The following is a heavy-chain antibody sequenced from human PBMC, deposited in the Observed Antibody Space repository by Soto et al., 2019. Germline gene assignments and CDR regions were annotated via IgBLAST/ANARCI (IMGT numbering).Heavy chain of an antibody. CDR1: GFTLSDYT. CDR3: ARNRRIAVEMDV. CDR2: IASRSNYI. Sequence: EVQLVESGGGLVKPGGSLRLSCVASGFTLSDYTMNWLRQTPGKGLEWVSSIASRSNYIYYADSLKGRFTVSRDNARNSLYLQVDNLRAEDTAVYYCARNRRIAVEMDVWGQGTTVTVSS. D-gene: IGHD2-21*01. V-gene: IGHV3-21*02. J-gene: IGHJ6*02.